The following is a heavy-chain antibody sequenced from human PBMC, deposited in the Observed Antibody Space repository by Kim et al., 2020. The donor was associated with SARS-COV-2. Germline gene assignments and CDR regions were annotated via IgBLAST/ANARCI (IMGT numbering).Heavy chain of an antibody. J-gene: IGHJ6*02. V-gene: IGHV1-8*01. CDR1: GYTFTSYD. CDR3: ARNRIAARLTYYYYYGMDV. D-gene: IGHD6-6*01. Sequence: ASVKVSCKASGYTFTSYDINWVRQATGQGLEWMGWMNPNSGNTGYAQKFQGRVTMTRNTSISTAYMELSSLRSEDTAVYYCARNRIAARLTYYYYYGMDVWGQGTTVTVSS. CDR2: MNPNSGNT.